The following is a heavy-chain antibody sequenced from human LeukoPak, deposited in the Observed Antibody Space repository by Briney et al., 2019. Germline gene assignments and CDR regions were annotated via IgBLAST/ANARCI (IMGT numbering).Heavy chain of an antibody. V-gene: IGHV4-39*01. CDR2: IYYSGNT. J-gene: IGHJ4*02. CDR3: ARWQYRLGTDY. D-gene: IGHD1-1*01. Sequence: PSETLSLTCTVSGVSISSSNSYWGWIRQPPGKGLEWIGSIYYSGNTYYNASLKSQVSISIDTSKNQFSLKLTSVTAADTAVYYCARWQYRLGTDYWGQGTLVTVSS. CDR1: GVSISSSNSY.